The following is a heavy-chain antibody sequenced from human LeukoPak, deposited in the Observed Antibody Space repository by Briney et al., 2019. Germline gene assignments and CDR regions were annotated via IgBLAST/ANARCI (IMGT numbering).Heavy chain of an antibody. CDR1: GYTFTAYF. V-gene: IGHV1-2*06. D-gene: IGHD3-10*01. Sequence: GESLKISCKGSGYTFTAYFMHWVRQAPGQGLEWIGRINPNSGGTNYAQEFQGRLTMTRDTSITTAYMDLSRLTYDDTAVYYCARGGTEASSGDYWGQGALVTVSS. J-gene: IGHJ4*02. CDR3: ARGGTEASSGDY. CDR2: INPNSGGT.